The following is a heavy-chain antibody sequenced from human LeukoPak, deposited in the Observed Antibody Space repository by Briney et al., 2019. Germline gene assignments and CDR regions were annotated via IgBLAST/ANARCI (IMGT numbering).Heavy chain of an antibody. J-gene: IGHJ4*02. CDR3: SKRGTNGGPFDY. D-gene: IGHD1/OR15-1a*01. CDR1: GFTFSTYE. V-gene: IGHV3-23*01. Sequence: GSLRLSRAASGFTFSTYEMKWVRQAPGKGLEWASAISPSGGSTFYADSGRGRFTISRDNSKNRLYLKMSSLRAENTAVYYCSKRGTNGGPFDYWGQGTLVTVSS. CDR2: ISPSGGST.